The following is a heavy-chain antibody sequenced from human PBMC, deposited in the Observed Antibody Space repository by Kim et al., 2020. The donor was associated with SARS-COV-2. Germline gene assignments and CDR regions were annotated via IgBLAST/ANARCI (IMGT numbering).Heavy chain of an antibody. V-gene: IGHV3-30-3*01. Sequence: GGSLRLSCAASGFTFSSYAMHWVRQAPGKGLEWVAVISYDGSNKYYADSVKGRFTISRDNSKNTLYLQMNSLRAEDTAVYYCARDEGYCSSTSCYPYYYYGMDVWGQGTTVTVSS. CDR3: ARDEGYCSSTSCYPYYYYGMDV. J-gene: IGHJ6*02. D-gene: IGHD2-2*01. CDR1: GFTFSSYA. CDR2: ISYDGSNK.